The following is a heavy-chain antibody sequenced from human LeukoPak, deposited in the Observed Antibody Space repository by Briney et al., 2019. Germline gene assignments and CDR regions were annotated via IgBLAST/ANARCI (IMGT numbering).Heavy chain of an antibody. CDR3: AKSGIAVAGTRDGYYSDY. CDR2: ISYDGSNK. CDR1: GFTFSSYG. D-gene: IGHD6-19*01. J-gene: IGHJ4*02. V-gene: IGHV3-30*18. Sequence: PGGSLRLSCAASGFTFSSYGMHWVRQAPGKGLEWVAVISYDGSNKYYADSVKGRFTISRDNSKNTLYLQMNSLRAEDTAVYYCAKSGIAVAGTRDGYYSDYWGQGTLVTVSS.